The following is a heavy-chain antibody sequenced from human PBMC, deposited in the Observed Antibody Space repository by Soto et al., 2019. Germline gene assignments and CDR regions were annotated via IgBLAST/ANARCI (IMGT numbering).Heavy chain of an antibody. Sequence: SEILSLTCTVSGGSISSYYWSWIRQPPGKGLEWIGYIYYSGSTNYNPSLKSRVTISVDTSKNQFSLKLSSVTAADTAVYYCARTGYCSSTSCYMGEYYFDYWGQGTLVTVSS. J-gene: IGHJ4*02. V-gene: IGHV4-59*01. CDR2: IYYSGST. CDR3: ARTGYCSSTSCYMGEYYFDY. CDR1: GGSISSYY. D-gene: IGHD2-2*02.